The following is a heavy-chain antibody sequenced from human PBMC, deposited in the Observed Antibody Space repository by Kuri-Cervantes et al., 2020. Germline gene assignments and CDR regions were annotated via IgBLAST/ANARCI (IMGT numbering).Heavy chain of an antibody. V-gene: IGHV3-23*01. J-gene: IGHJ4*02. CDR3: AVDSGGYAEHY. CDR2: ITGSGYNT. CDR1: GFTFSSYG. Sequence: GESLKISCAASGFTFSSYGMHWVRQAPGKGLEWVSGITGSGYNTYYTDSGMGRFTISRDNFKNTLYLQMNSLTADDTAVYYCAVDSGGYAEHYWGQGTLVTVSS. D-gene: IGHD5-12*01.